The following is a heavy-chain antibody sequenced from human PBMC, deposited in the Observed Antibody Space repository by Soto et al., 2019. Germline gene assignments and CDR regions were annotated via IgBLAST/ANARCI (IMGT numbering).Heavy chain of an antibody. CDR1: GFDFNSYA. CDR3: AKAILAATIGPYAMDV. V-gene: IGHV3-30*18. J-gene: IGHJ6*02. CDR2: ISNDGSNV. Sequence: QVQLVESGGGVVQPGASLRVSCAASGFDFNSYAMHWVRQAPGKGLEWMGVISNDGSNVYYADFVKGRFTISRDRSKNTLCLQGDRLRGDDTGTYYCAKAILAATIGPYAMDVWGQGTTVTFSS. D-gene: IGHD6-13*01.